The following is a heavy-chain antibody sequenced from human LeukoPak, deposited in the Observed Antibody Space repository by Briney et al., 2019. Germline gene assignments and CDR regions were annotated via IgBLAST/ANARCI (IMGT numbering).Heavy chain of an antibody. CDR1: GFTFGDYA. D-gene: IGHD2-21*02. J-gene: IGHJ4*02. CDR3: TRDRGVLLYCGGDCYLDY. V-gene: IGHV3-49*04. CDR2: IRSKAYGGTT. Sequence: PGGSLRLSCTASGFTFGDYAMSWVRQAPGKGLEWVGFIRSKAYGGTTEYAASVKGRFTISRDDSKSIAYLQMNSLKTEDTAVYYCTRDRGVLLYCGGDCYLDYWGQGTLVIVSS.